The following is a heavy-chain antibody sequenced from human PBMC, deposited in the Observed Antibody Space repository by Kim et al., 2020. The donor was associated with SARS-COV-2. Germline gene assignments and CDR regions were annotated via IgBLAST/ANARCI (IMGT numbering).Heavy chain of an antibody. J-gene: IGHJ4*02. CDR2: ISYDGSNK. V-gene: IGHV3-30-3*01. Sequence: GGSLRLSCAASGFTFSSYAMHWVRQAPGKGLEWVAVISYDGSNKYYADSVKGRFTISRDNSKNTLYLQMNSLRAEDTAVYYCARGGGTTVVTVDYWGQGT. CDR1: GFTFSSYA. CDR3: ARGGGTTVVTVDY. D-gene: IGHD4-17*01.